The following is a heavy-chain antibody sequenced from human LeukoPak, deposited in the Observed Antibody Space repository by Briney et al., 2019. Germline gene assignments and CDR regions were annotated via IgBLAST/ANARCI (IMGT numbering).Heavy chain of an antibody. V-gene: IGHV4-59*08. CDR2: IYYSGST. CDR3: VRYGSGTYSTPCNY. Sequence: SETLSLTCTVSGGSISSYYWSWIRQPPGKGLEWIGYIYYSGSTNYNPSLKSRVTISVDTSKNQFSLRLTSVTAADTAVYYCVRYGSGTYSTPCNYWGQGTLVTVSS. J-gene: IGHJ4*02. D-gene: IGHD3-10*01. CDR1: GGSISSYY.